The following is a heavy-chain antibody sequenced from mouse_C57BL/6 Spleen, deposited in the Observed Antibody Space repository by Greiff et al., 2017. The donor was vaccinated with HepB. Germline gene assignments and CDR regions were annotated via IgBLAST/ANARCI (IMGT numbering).Heavy chain of an antibody. D-gene: IGHD2-4*01. CDR3: ARVDYSFAY. CDR2: IDPSDSYT. J-gene: IGHJ3*01. Sequence: QVQLQQPGAELVMPGASVKLSCKASGYTFTSYWMHWVKQRPGQGLEWIGEIDPSDSYTNYNQKFKGKSTLTVDKSSSTAYMQLSSLTSEDSAVHYCARVDYSFAYWGQGTLVTVSA. CDR1: GYTFTSYW. V-gene: IGHV1-69*01.